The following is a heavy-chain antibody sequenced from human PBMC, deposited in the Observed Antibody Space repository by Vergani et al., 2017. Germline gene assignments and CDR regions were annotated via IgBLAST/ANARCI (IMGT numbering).Heavy chain of an antibody. V-gene: IGHV3-30*02. D-gene: IGHD2-2*01. CDR3: AKVLPIVVVPAARGYYYYGMDV. CDR1: GFTFSSYG. Sequence: QVQLVESGGGVVQPGGSLRLSCAASGFTFSSYGMHWVRQAPGKGLEWVAFIRYDGSNKYYADSVKGRFTISRDNSKNTLYLQMNSLRADDTAVYYCAKVLPIVVVPAARGYYYYGMDVWGQGTTVTVSS. J-gene: IGHJ6*02. CDR2: IRYDGSNK.